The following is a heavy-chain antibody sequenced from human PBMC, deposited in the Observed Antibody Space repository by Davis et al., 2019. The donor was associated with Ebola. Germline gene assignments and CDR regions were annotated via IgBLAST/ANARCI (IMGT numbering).Heavy chain of an antibody. CDR2: LSNTGSI. J-gene: IGHJ5*02. D-gene: IGHD3-22*01. V-gene: IGHV4-59*12. Sequence: MPSETLSLTCTVSGGSISTYYWSWIRQPPGKGLEWIGYLSNTGSINYNPSLKSRVTLSLDTSKNQFSLRLRSVTAADTAVYYCARGGYSSGFLGSWGQGTLVTVSS. CDR1: GGSISTYY. CDR3: ARGGYSSGFLGS.